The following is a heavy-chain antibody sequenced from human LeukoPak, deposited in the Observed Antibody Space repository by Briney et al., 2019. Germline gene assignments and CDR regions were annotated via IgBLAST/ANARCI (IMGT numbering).Heavy chain of an antibody. D-gene: IGHD4-17*01. Sequence: GGSLRLSCAASGFTFSTYGMHWVRQAPGKGLEWVAFIRYDGNNKYYADSVKGRFTISRDNSKSTLYLQMNSLRAEDTAVYYCTKDPNGDYVGAFDFWGQGTMVTVSS. J-gene: IGHJ3*01. CDR1: GFTFSTYG. CDR3: TKDPNGDYVGAFDF. CDR2: IRYDGNNK. V-gene: IGHV3-30*02.